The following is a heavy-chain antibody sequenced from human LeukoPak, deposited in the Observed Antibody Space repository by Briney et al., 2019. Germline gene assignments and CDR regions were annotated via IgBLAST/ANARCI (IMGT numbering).Heavy chain of an antibody. J-gene: IGHJ4*02. CDR2: IYYSGST. V-gene: IGHV4-39*07. D-gene: IGHD3-22*01. CDR3: ARDRGSYYDSSGYYR. CDR1: GGSISSSSYY. Sequence: SETLSLTCTVSGGSISSSSYYWGWIRQPPGKGLEWIGSIYYSGSTYYNPSLKSRVTISVDTSKNQFSLKLSSVTAADTAVYYCARDRGSYYDSSGYYRWGQGTLVTVSS.